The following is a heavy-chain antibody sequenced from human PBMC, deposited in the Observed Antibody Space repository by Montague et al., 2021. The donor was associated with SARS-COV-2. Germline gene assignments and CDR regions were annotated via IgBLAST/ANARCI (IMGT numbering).Heavy chain of an antibody. CDR2: IYYSGST. V-gene: IGHV4-59*12. Sequence: SETLSLTCTVSGGSISSYYWSWIRQPPGKGLEWIGSIYYSGSTYYNPSLKSRVTISVDTSKNQFSLKLSSVTAADTAVYYCARDKAEYIVVVPAVPLAYGMDVWGQGTTVTVSS. J-gene: IGHJ6*02. CDR3: ARDKAEYIVVVPAVPLAYGMDV. D-gene: IGHD2-2*01. CDR1: GGSISSYY.